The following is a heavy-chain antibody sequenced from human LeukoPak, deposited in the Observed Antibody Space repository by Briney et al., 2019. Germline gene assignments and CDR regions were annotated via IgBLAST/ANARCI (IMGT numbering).Heavy chain of an antibody. Sequence: ASVKVSCKASGSTYTNYHIHWVRQAPGQGLEWMGWISAYNGNTNYAQKLQGRVTMTTDTSTSTAYMELRSLRSDDTAVYYCARVGYSYGSYYFDYWGQGTLVTVSS. J-gene: IGHJ4*02. CDR3: ARVGYSYGSYYFDY. CDR1: GSTYTNYH. D-gene: IGHD5-18*01. V-gene: IGHV1-18*04. CDR2: ISAYNGNT.